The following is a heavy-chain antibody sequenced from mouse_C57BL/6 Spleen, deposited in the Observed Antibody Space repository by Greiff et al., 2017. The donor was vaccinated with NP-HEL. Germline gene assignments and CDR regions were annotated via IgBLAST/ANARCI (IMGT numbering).Heavy chain of an antibody. D-gene: IGHD2-3*01. J-gene: IGHJ3*01. CDR3: ASRDGYYDWFAY. V-gene: IGHV1-64*01. CDR2: IHPNSGST. CDR1: GYTFTSYW. Sequence: QVQLQQPGAELVKPGASVKLSCKASGYTFTSYWMHWVKQRPGQGLEWIGMIHPNSGSTNYNEKFKSKATLTVDKSSSTAYMQLSSLTSEDSAVYYCASRDGYYDWFAYWGQGTLVTVSA.